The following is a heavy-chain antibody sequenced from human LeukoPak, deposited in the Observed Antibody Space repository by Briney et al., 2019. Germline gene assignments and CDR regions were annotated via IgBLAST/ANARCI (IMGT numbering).Heavy chain of an antibody. J-gene: IGHJ4*02. D-gene: IGHD3-10*01. V-gene: IGHV4-31*03. CDR3: ARGPGRYWGVFVY. Sequence: SSQTLSLTCTVSGGSISSGGYYWSWIPQHPGKGLEWIGYIYYSGSTYYNPSLKSRITISVDTSKNQFSLKLSSVTAADKGVNYCARGPGRYWGVFVYWGQGTLVTVSS. CDR2: IYYSGST. CDR1: GGSISSGGYY.